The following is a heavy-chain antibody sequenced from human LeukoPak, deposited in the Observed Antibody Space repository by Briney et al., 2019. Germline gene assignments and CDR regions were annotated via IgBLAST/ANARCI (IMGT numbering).Heavy chain of an antibody. CDR2: ISGSGGRT. V-gene: IGHV3-48*03. CDR1: GFIFMTYE. Sequence: GGSLRLSCATSGFIFMTYEMTWVRQAPGKGLEWLSYISGSGGRTYYADSVKGRFTVSRDNARNSLFLQMNSLRVEDTAVYYCARVSAYNFDHWGQGSLVTVSS. CDR3: ARVSAYNFDH. D-gene: IGHD3-16*01. J-gene: IGHJ4*02.